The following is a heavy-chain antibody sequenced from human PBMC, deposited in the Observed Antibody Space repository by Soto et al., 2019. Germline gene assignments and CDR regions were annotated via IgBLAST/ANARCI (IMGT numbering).Heavy chain of an antibody. D-gene: IGHD2-2*01. CDR3: AHRQGYCSSTSCYGYYYYGMDV. V-gene: IGHV2-5*01. CDR1: GVSLSTSGVG. Sequence: SGPTLVNPTQTLTLTCTFSGVSLSTSGVGVGWISQPPGKALEWLALIYWNDDKRYSPSLKSRLTITKDTSKNQVVLTMTNMDPVDTATYYCAHRQGYCSSTSCYGYYYYGMDVWGQGTTVTVSS. J-gene: IGHJ6*02. CDR2: IYWNDDK.